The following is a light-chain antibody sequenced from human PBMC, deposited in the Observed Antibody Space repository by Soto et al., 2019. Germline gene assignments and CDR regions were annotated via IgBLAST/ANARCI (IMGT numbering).Light chain of an antibody. CDR1: QSISSW. V-gene: IGKV1-5*01. J-gene: IGKJ1*01. Sequence: DIQMTQSPSTLSASVGDRVTVTCRASQSISSWLAWYQQRPGKAPKLLIFDASSLESGVPSRFSGSRSGTEFTLTISSLQPDDFATYYCQQYNSYPGTFGQGTKVEIK. CDR3: QQYNSYPGT. CDR2: DAS.